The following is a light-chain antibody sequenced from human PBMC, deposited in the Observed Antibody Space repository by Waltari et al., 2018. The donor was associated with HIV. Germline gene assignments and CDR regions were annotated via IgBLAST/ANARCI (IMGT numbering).Light chain of an antibody. CDR1: SSDVGAYAY. Sequence: QSALTQPASVSGSPGQSITFSCIGSSSDVGAYAYVSWYQHHPGKAPKLLLYDVTHRPSGISVRFSGSKSGNTASLTISRRPADDEADYYCGSYTTTSTLGVFGGGTKLTVL. J-gene: IGLJ2*01. CDR3: GSYTTTSTLGV. V-gene: IGLV2-14*03. CDR2: DVT.